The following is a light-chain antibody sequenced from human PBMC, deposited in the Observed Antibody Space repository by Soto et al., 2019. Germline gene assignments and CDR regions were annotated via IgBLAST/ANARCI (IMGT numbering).Light chain of an antibody. V-gene: IGKV1D-12*01. CDR3: EQGNNFPVT. CDR1: QDISRW. J-gene: IGKJ5*01. Sequence: DVQMTQSPSSVSASVGDRVTITCRASQDISRWLAWYQQKPEQAPKFLIYAASNLQSGDPSRFSGSGSGTDFALTISSLQPADFETYYYEQGNNFPVTFGQGTRLEMK. CDR2: AAS.